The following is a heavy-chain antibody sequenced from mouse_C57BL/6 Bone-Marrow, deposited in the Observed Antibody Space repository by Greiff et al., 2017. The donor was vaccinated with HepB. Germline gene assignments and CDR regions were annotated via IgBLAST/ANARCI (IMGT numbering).Heavy chain of an antibody. Sequence: EVQLQQSGPELVKPGASVKISCKASGYTFTDYYMNWVKQSHGKSLEWIGDINPNNGGTSYNQKFKGKATLTVDKSSSTAYMELRSLTSEDSAVYYCARYLSTVYYFDYWGQGTTLTVSS. CDR3: ARYLSTVYYFDY. J-gene: IGHJ2*01. CDR2: INPNNGGT. V-gene: IGHV1-26*01. D-gene: IGHD1-1*01. CDR1: GYTFTDYY.